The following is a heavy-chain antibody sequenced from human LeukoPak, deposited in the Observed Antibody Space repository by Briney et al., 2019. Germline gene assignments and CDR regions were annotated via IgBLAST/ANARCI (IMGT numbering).Heavy chain of an antibody. CDR2: ISYDGSNK. CDR3: AKVMGSGYYSPIDY. D-gene: IGHD3-22*01. CDR1: GFTFSSYA. J-gene: IGHJ4*02. Sequence: PGGSLRLSCAASGFTFSSYAMHWVRQAPGKGLEWVAVISYDGSNKYYADSVKGRFTISRDNSKNTLYLQMNSLRAGDTAVYYCAKVMGSGYYSPIDYWGQGTLVTVSS. V-gene: IGHV3-30*04.